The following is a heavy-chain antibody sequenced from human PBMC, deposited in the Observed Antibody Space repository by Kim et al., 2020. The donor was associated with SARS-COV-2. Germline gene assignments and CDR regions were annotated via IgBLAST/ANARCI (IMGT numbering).Heavy chain of an antibody. CDR3: ARASWSEREVLDY. CDR2: IYYSGST. D-gene: IGHD1-1*01. CDR1: GGSISSYY. Sequence: SETLSLTCTVSGGSISSYYWSWIRQPPGKGLEWIGYIYYSGSTNYNPSLKSRVTISVDTSKNQFSLKLSSVTAADTAVYYCARASWSEREVLDYWGQGTLVTVSS. J-gene: IGHJ4*02. V-gene: IGHV4-59*01.